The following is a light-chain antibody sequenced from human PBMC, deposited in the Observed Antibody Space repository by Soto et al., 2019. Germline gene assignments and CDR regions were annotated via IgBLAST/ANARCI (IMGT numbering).Light chain of an antibody. CDR2: DAS. CDR1: QGISSY. Sequence: DIQMTQSPSTLSGSVVDRVTITFRASQGISSYLGWYQQKPGKAPNLLIYDASTLHSGVPSRFSGGGSGTDFTLTISSLQPEDFATYYCQQVNVYPSTFGGGTKVDIK. V-gene: IGKV1-9*01. J-gene: IGKJ4*01. CDR3: QQVNVYPST.